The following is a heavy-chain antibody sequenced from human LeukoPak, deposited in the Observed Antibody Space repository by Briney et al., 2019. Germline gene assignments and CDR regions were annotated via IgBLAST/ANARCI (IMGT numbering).Heavy chain of an antibody. V-gene: IGHV3-15*01. D-gene: IGHD1-1*01. J-gene: IGHJ6*03. CDR3: TTDPASYNWIAYYYYYMDV. Sequence: PGGSLRLFCAASGFTFSNAGMSWVRQAPGEGLEWVGRIKSKTDGGTTDYAAPVKGRFTISRDDSKNTLYLQMNSLKTEDTAVYYCTTDPASYNWIAYYYYYMDVWGKGTTVTVSS. CDR1: GFTFSNAG. CDR2: IKSKTDGGTT.